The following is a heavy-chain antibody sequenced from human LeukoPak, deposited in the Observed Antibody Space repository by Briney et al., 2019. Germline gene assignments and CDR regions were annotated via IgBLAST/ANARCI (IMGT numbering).Heavy chain of an antibody. CDR1: GYTFTSYG. D-gene: IGHD3-10*01. CDR3: ARVKINELLWFGELLSAYYYYGMDV. CDR2: ISAYNGNT. Sequence: ASVRVSCKASGYTFTSYGISWVRQAPGQGLEWMGWISAYNGNTNYAQKLQGRVTMTTDTSTSTAYMELRSLRSDDTAVYYCARVKINELLWFGELLSAYYYYGMDVWGQGTTVTVSS. J-gene: IGHJ6*02. V-gene: IGHV1-18*01.